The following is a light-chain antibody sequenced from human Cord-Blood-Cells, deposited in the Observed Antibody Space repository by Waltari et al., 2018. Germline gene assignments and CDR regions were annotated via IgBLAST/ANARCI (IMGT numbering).Light chain of an antibody. V-gene: IGLV2-14*03. Sequence: QAALTPPACVSGSPGQSIRISCTGTRSAVGGYNYVSWYQQHPGKAPKLMIYGVSNRPSGGSNRFSGSKSGNMASLTIPGLQAEDEADYYCRSYTSSSTLVFGGGTKLTAL. CDR3: RSYTSSSTLV. J-gene: IGLJ3*02. CDR1: RSAVGGYNY. CDR2: GVS.